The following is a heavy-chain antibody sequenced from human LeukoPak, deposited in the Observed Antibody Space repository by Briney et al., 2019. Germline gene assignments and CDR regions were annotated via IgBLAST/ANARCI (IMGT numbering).Heavy chain of an antibody. CDR3: AKARYTYGTYYFDY. CDR2: ISYDGSNK. V-gene: IGHV3-30*18. Sequence: PGGSLRLSCAASGFTFSNYGMHWVRQAPGKGLEWVAVISYDGSNKSYADSVKGRFTISRDNSKNTLFLQINSLRAEDTAVYYCAKARYTYGTYYFDYWGQGTLVTVSS. D-gene: IGHD5-18*01. J-gene: IGHJ4*02. CDR1: GFTFSNYG.